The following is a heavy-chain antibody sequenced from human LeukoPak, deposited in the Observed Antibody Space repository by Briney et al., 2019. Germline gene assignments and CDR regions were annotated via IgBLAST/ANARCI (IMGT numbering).Heavy chain of an antibody. CDR2: INHGGST. J-gene: IGHJ6*02. V-gene: IGHV4-34*01. CDR3: ARDGYSTPDV. Sequence: KPSEPLSLTCAVYGGSFSDYYGSWIRQPPGKGLEWIGEINHGGSTNYNPSLKSRVTLSVDTSKNQFSPKLTSVTAAVTAVYYCARDGYSTPDVWGQGTTVTVSS. CDR1: GGSFSDYY. D-gene: IGHD6-13*01.